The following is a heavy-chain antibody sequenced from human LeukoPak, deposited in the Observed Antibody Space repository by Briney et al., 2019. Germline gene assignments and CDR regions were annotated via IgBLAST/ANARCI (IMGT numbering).Heavy chain of an antibody. J-gene: IGHJ4*02. Sequence: IPGGSLRLSCAASGFTLSNAWMSWVRQAPGKGLEWVGRIKSKTDGGTTDYAAPVKGRFTISRDDSKNTLYLQMNSLKTEDTAVYYCTTDPSGGGDQLLVDYWGQGILVTVSS. D-gene: IGHD2-2*01. CDR3: TTDPSGGGDQLLVDY. CDR2: IKSKTDGGTT. V-gene: IGHV3-15*01. CDR1: GFTLSNAW.